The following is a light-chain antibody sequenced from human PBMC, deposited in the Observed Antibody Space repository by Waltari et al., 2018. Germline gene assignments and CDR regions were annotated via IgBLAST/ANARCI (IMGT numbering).Light chain of an antibody. V-gene: IGKV3-11*01. Sequence: EIVLTQSPATLSLSPGDRATPSCRASHRARSDLAWYQQKPGQAPRLLIYDASNRATGIPARFIVSGSGTDFTLTISSLEPEDFAVYYCQQRSNSFTFGPGTKVDIK. CDR2: DAS. J-gene: IGKJ3*01. CDR3: QQRSNSFT. CDR1: HRARSD.